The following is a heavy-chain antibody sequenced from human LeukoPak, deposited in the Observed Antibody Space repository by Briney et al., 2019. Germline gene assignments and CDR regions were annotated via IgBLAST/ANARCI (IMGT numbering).Heavy chain of an antibody. CDR3: ARGFGDWGLSWFDP. V-gene: IGHV4-61*01. CDR2: ICYSGSA. CDR1: GFTFSSCSLY. J-gene: IGHJ5*02. D-gene: IGHD3-10*01. Sequence: SESLSLTCTVSGFTFSSCSLYWSWIRQPPGKGLEWIGYICYSGSAKYNPSLRSRVTISVDTSKNQFSLKLTSVTAADTAVYYCARGFGDWGLSWFDPWGQGTLVTVSS.